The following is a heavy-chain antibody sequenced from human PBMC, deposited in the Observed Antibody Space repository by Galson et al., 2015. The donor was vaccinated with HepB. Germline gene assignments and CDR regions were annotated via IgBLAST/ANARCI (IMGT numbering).Heavy chain of an antibody. CDR3: VKPVWFGELSYYFDY. D-gene: IGHD3-10*01. CDR2: ISSNGGST. J-gene: IGHJ4*02. CDR1: GFTFSSYA. Sequence: SLRLSCAASGFTFSSYAMHWVRQAPGKGLEYVSAISSNGGSTYYADSVKGRFTISRDNSKNTLYLQMSSLRAEDTAVYYCVKPVWFGELSYYFDYWGQGTLVTVSS. V-gene: IGHV3-64D*06.